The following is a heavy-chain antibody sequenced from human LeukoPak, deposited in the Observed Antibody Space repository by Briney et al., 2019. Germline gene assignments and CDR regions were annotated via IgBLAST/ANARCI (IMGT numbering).Heavy chain of an antibody. CDR2: IYSGGSK. Sequence: GGSLRLSCAASGFTFSNYYMSWVRQAPGKGLEWVSDIYSGGSKYYADSVKGRFTISRDNSKSTLYIQMNSLRAEDTAVYYCARAKPKNMVRGLIMRRESRYYFDYWGQGTLVTVSS. CDR1: GFTFSNYY. V-gene: IGHV3-53*01. D-gene: IGHD3-10*01. J-gene: IGHJ4*02. CDR3: ARAKPKNMVRGLIMRRESRYYFDY.